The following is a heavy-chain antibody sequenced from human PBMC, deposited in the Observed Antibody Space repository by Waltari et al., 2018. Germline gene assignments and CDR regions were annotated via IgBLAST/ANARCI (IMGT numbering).Heavy chain of an antibody. Sequence: QVQLQESGPGLVKPSETLSLTCTVSGGSISSYYWSWIRQPPGKGLDWIGYIYYSGSTYYNPSLKSRVTISVDTSKNQFSLKLSSVTAADTAVYYCARRSYDFWSGLDYWGQGTLVTVSS. D-gene: IGHD3-3*01. J-gene: IGHJ4*02. CDR3: ARRSYDFWSGLDY. CDR2: IYYSGST. V-gene: IGHV4-59*08. CDR1: GGSISSYY.